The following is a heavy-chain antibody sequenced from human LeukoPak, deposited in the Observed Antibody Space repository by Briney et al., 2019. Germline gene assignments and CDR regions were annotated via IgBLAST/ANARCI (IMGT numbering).Heavy chain of an antibody. V-gene: IGHV3-74*01. CDR1: GFTFSNYG. CDR3: ARDPSYSENLDY. D-gene: IGHD1-26*01. CDR2: INSDGSST. Sequence: GGSLRLSCAASGFTFSNYGMSWVRQAPGKGLEWVSRINSDGSSTTYADSVKGRFTISRDNAKNTLYLQMNSLRAEDTAVYYCARDPSYSENLDYWGQGTLVTVSS. J-gene: IGHJ4*02.